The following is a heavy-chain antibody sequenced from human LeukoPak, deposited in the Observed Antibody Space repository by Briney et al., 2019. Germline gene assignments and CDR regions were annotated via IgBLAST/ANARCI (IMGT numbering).Heavy chain of an antibody. V-gene: IGHV3-23*01. J-gene: IGHJ3*02. Sequence: GGSLRLSCAASGFTFSSYAMSWVRQPPGKGLEWGSAISGSGGSTYYAASVKGRFTISRDNSKNTLYLQMNSLRAEDTAVYYCARGTTTGLKAFDIWGQGTMVTVSS. CDR3: ARGTTTGLKAFDI. CDR1: GFTFSSYA. CDR2: ISGSGGST. D-gene: IGHD4-17*01.